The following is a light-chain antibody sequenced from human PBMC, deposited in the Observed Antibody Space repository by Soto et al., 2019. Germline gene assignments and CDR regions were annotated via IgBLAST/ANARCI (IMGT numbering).Light chain of an antibody. CDR2: GAS. V-gene: IGKV3-20*01. CDR1: QSVSSSY. J-gene: IGKJ5*01. Sequence: EIVLTQSPGTLSLSPGERATLSCRASQSVSSSYLAWYQQKPGQAPRLLIYGASSTATGIPASFSGSGTGTDFTLTISRLEPEDFAVYYCQQYGSSPPITFGQGTRLEIK. CDR3: QQYGSSPPIT.